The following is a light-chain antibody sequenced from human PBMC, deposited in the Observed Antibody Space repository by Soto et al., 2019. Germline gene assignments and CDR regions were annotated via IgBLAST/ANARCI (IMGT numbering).Light chain of an antibody. CDR1: QSVSSN. J-gene: IGKJ1*01. Sequence: EIVMTQSPATLSVSPVERAILXLLASQSVSSNLAWYQQRPGQAPRLLIYGSSSRATGLPARFSGSGSGTEFTLTISSLQSEDFAVYYCQQYNNWPSWTFGQGTKVDIK. CDR3: QQYNNWPSWT. V-gene: IGKV3-15*01. CDR2: GSS.